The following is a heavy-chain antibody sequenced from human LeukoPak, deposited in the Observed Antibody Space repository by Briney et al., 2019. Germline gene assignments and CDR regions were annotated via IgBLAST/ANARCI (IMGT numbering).Heavy chain of an antibody. CDR2: ISSSSSTI. CDR1: GFTFSSYS. J-gene: IGHJ3*02. Sequence: GGSLRLSCAASGFTFSSYSMNWVRQAPGKGLEWVSYISSSSSTIYYADSVKGRFTISRDNAKNSLYLQMNSLRAEDTAVYYCARDHNRYYDSSDFAFDIWGQGTMVTVSS. D-gene: IGHD3-22*01. CDR3: ARDHNRYYDSSDFAFDI. V-gene: IGHV3-48*01.